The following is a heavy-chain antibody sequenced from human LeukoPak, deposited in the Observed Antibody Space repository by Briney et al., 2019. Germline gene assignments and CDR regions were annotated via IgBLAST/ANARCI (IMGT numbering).Heavy chain of an antibody. Sequence: SGTLSLTCAVSGGSLSSSNWWSWVRQPPGKRLEWIGAIYHSGSTNYNPSLKSRVTISVDKSKNQFSLKLSSVTAADTAVYYCARRDSSRWREGSFDIWGQGTMVTVSS. CDR1: GGSLSSSNW. V-gene: IGHV4-4*02. D-gene: IGHD4-11*01. CDR3: ARRDSSRWREGSFDI. CDR2: IYHSGST. J-gene: IGHJ3*02.